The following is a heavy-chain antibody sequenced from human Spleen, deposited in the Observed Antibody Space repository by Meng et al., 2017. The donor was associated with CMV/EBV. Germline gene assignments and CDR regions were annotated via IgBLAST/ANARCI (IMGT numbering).Heavy chain of an antibody. D-gene: IGHD3-10*01. J-gene: IGHJ4*02. V-gene: IGHV3-53*05. CDR1: GFIVSNTY. CDR2: IYSVGST. Sequence: GGSLRLSCAASGFIVSNTYMSWVRLAPGKGLEWVSVIYSVGSTYYADSVKGRFTISRDNSKNTLYLQMNTLRPEDTAVYYCAREGIFGSGSFWGQGTLVTVSS. CDR3: AREGIFGSGSF.